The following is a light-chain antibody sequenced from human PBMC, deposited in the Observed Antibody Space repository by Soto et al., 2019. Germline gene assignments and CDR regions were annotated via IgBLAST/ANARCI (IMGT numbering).Light chain of an antibody. Sequence: DIVMTQSPDSLTVSLGERATINCRSSQTILYNSNNRNYLAWYQQKPGQPPKLLIHWASTRDSGVPDRFSGSGSGTDFTLTISSLQAEDVAVYSCQQYFRTPITFGGGTWVEI. CDR1: QTILYNSNNRNY. CDR2: WAS. V-gene: IGKV4-1*01. CDR3: QQYFRTPIT. J-gene: IGKJ4*01.